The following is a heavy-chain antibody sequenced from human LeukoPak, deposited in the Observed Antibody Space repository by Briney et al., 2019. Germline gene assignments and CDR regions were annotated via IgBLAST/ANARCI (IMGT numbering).Heavy chain of an antibody. CDR3: AALAGVQGLAYDPRDYFDS. D-gene: IGHD7-27*01. CDR1: GGSISSGGYY. CDR2: IYYSGST. V-gene: IGHV4-61*08. Sequence: SQTLSLTCTVSGGSISSGGYYWSWIRQHPGKGLEWIGYIYYSGSTNYNPSLKSRVTISVDTSKNQFSLKLSSVTAADTAVYYCAALAGVQGLAYDPRDYFDSWGQGTLATVSS. J-gene: IGHJ4*02.